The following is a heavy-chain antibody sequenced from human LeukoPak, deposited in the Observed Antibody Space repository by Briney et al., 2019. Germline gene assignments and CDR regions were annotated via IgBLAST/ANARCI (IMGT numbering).Heavy chain of an antibody. Sequence: GGSLRLSCADSGFTFSSYAMSWVRQAPGKGLEWVSLISTSGRTHYTDSVQGRFTISRDNSKNTLSLHMNSLRAEDTAVYYCARDLDSSGYYHVVDSWGQGALVTVSS. CDR2: ISTSGRT. D-gene: IGHD3-22*01. V-gene: IGHV3-23*01. J-gene: IGHJ4*02. CDR1: GFTFSSYA. CDR3: ARDLDSSGYYHVVDS.